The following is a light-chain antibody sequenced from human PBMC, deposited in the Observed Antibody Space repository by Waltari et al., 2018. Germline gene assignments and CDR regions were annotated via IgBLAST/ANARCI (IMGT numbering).Light chain of an antibody. CDR2: EDN. J-gene: IGLJ7*01. Sequence: QSVLTQPPSVSAAPGQRVTIPCSGGSSNIGTNYVSWYRQFQGTAPKLLIYEDNERPSGVPGRFSGSKSGTSATLDITGLQAGDEADYYCGTWDSSLSGAVFGGGTHLTVL. V-gene: IGLV1-51*02. CDR3: GTWDSSLSGAV. CDR1: SSNIGTNY.